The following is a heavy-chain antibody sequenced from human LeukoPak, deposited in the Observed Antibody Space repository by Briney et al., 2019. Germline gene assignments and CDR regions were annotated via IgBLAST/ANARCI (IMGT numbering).Heavy chain of an antibody. Sequence: PGGSLRLSCAASGFTFSSYGMHWVRQAPGKGLEWVAFIRYDGSNKYYADSVKGRFTISRDNSKNTLYLQMNSLRAEDTAVYYCANLGQGRPKQWLVYDGDLYYFDYWGQGTLVTVSS. D-gene: IGHD6-19*01. CDR3: ANLGQGRPKQWLVYDGDLYYFDY. CDR2: IRYDGSNK. J-gene: IGHJ4*02. CDR1: GFTFSSYG. V-gene: IGHV3-30*02.